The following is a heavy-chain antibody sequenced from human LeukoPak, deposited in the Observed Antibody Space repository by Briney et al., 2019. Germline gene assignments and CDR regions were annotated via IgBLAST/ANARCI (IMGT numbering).Heavy chain of an antibody. V-gene: IGHV3-74*01. J-gene: IGHJ1*01. CDR2: IKSDGST. CDR3: ARAPAEIGGYYPEYFRH. CDR1: GFTFSTYW. Sequence: GGSLRLSCAASGFTFSTYWMHWVRQAPGKGLVWVSRIKSDGSTNCADSVKGRFTISRDNAKNTLSLQMNSLRPEDTGVYYCARAPAEIGGYYPEYFRHWGRGTLVTVSS. D-gene: IGHD3-3*01.